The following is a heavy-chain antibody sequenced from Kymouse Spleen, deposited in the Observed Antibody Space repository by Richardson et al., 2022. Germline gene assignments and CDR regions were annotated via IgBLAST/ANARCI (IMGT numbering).Heavy chain of an antibody. Sequence: QVQLQESGPGLVKPSQTLSLTCTVSGGSISSGGYYWSWIRQHPGKGLEWIGYIYYSGSTYYNPSLKSRVTISVDTSKNQFSLKLSSVTAADTAVYYCARDGGVRGVRDYYYYGMDVWGQGTTVTVSS. CDR3: ARDGGVRGVRDYYYYGMDV. D-gene: IGHD3-10*01. CDR2: IYYSGST. V-gene: IGHV4-31*03. J-gene: IGHJ6*02. CDR1: GGSISSGGYY.